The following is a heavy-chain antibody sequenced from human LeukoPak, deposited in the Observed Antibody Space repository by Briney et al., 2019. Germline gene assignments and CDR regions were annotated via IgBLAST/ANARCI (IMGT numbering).Heavy chain of an antibody. CDR2: ISSSSSYI. J-gene: IGHJ6*02. CDR3: AAAGDYYYYYGMDV. V-gene: IGHV3-21*01. D-gene: IGHD6-13*01. Sequence: GGSLRLSCAASGFAFSSYSMNWVRQAPGKGLEWVSSISSSSSYIYYADSVKGRFTISRDNAKNSLYLQMNSLRAEDTAVYYCAAAGDYYYYYGMDVWGQGTTVTVSS. CDR1: GFAFSSYS.